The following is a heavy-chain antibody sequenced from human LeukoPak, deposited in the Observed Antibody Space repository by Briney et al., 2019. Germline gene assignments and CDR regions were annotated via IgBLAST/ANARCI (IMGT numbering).Heavy chain of an antibody. CDR1: GYTFTSYG. CDR2: ISAYNGNT. D-gene: IGHD6-13*01. Sequence: ASVKVSCKASGYTFTSYGISWVRQAPGQGLEWMGWISAYNGNTNYAQKLQGRVTMTTDTSTSTAYMELRSLRSDDTAVYYCVAAAAAALFDYWGQGALVTVSS. V-gene: IGHV1-18*01. J-gene: IGHJ4*02. CDR3: VAAAAAALFDY.